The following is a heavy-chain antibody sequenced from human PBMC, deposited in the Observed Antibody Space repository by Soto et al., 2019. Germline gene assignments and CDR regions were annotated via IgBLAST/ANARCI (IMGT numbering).Heavy chain of an antibody. D-gene: IGHD6-6*01. CDR1: GFTFSSYA. CDR3: AKRSSSSTLYY. CDR2: ISGSDDST. V-gene: IGHV3-23*01. J-gene: IGHJ4*02. Sequence: GGSLRLSCAASGFTFSSYAMSWVRQAPGKGLEWVSVISGSDDSTYYADSVKGRFTISRDNSKNTLYLQMNSLRAEDTAVYYWAKRSSSSTLYYWGQGTLVAVSS.